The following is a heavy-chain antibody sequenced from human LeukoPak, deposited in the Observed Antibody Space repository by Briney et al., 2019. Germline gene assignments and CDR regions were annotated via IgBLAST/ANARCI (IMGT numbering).Heavy chain of an antibody. CDR2: ISYDGSNI. D-gene: IGHD3-10*01. CDR1: GFTLSGYA. CDR3: AHLYGSGSQTLDY. V-gene: IGHV3-30-3*01. J-gene: IGHJ4*02. Sequence: GGSLRLSCAASGFTLSGYAMHWVRQAPGKGLEWVALISYDGSNIYYADSVKGRFTISRDNSKNTLYLQMNSLRAEDTAVYYCAHLYGSGSQTLDYWGQGTLVTVSS.